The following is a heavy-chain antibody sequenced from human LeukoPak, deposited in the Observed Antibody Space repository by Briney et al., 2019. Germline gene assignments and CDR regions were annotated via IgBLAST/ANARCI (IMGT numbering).Heavy chain of an antibody. J-gene: IGHJ4*02. V-gene: IGHV3-48*01. Sequence: GGSLRLSCAASGFTFSSYSMNWARQAAGKGLEWVSYISSSSSTIYYADSVKGRFTISRDNAKNSLYLQMNSLRAEDTAVYYCARDASRGSYRFDCWGQGTLVTVSS. CDR2: ISSSSSTI. D-gene: IGHD1-26*01. CDR1: GFTFSSYS. CDR3: ARDASRGSYRFDC.